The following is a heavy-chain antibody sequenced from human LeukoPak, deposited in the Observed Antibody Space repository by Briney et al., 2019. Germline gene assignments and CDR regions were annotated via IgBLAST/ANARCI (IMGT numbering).Heavy chain of an antibody. D-gene: IGHD4-17*01. CDR1: GFSLSTSGVG. V-gene: IGHV2-5*02. CDR3: AHYYGDYDGLHLRRSLYWCGKFDP. Sequence: ESSPTLVNPTQTLTLTCTFSGFSLSTSGVGVGWIRQPPGKALEWLALIYWDDDKRYSPSLKSRLTITKDTSKNQVVLTMTNMDPVDTATYYCAHYYGDYDGLHLRRSLYWCGKFDPWGQGTLVTVSS. CDR2: IYWDDDK. J-gene: IGHJ5*02.